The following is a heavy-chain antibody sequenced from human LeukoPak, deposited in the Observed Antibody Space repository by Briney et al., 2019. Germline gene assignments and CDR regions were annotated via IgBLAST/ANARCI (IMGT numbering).Heavy chain of an antibody. CDR1: GGSISSGGYY. CDR2: IYYSGST. V-gene: IGHV4-61*08. Sequence: SETLSLTCTVSGGSISSGGYYWSWIRQHPGKGLEWIGYIYYSGSTYYNPSLKSRVTISVDTSKNQFSLKLSSVTAADTAVYYCARMRSYGPLYYYYGMDVWGQGTTVTVSS. J-gene: IGHJ6*02. CDR3: ARMRSYGPLYYYYGMDV. D-gene: IGHD5-18*01.